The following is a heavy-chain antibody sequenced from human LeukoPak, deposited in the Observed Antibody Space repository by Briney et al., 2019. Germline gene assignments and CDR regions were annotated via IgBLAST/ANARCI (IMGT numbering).Heavy chain of an antibody. J-gene: IGHJ6*03. CDR2: IYYSGST. CDR1: GGSISSYY. CDR3: ARVAKKGMAARHGYYYYMDV. V-gene: IGHV4-59*01. Sequence: SETLSLTCTVSGGSISSYYWSWIRQPPGRGLEWIGYIYYSGSTNYNPSLKSRVTISVDTSKNQFSLKLSSVTAADTAVYYCARVAKKGMAARHGYYYYMDVWGKGTTVTVSS. D-gene: IGHD6-13*01.